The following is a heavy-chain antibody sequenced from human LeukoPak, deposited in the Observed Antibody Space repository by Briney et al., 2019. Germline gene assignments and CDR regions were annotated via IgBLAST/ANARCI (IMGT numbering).Heavy chain of an antibody. CDR1: GYTFTSYI. J-gene: IGHJ6*03. V-gene: IGHV1-18*01. Sequence: ASVKVSCKASGYTFTSYIITWVRQAPGQGLEWMGWISPYTTKTNYAQSLQGRVTMTTDTSTSTAYMELRSLRSDDTAVYYCAREGGVGPTAPPDYYSYQMDVWGKGTTVTVSS. CDR3: AREGGVGPTAPPDYYSYQMDV. D-gene: IGHD1-26*01. CDR2: ISPYTTKT.